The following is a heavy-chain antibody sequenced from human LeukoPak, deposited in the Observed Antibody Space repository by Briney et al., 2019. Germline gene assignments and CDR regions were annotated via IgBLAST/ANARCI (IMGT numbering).Heavy chain of an antibody. Sequence: GGSLRLSCAASGFTFSTYGMHWVRQAPGKGLEWVAFIRYDGRNKYYADSVKGRFTISRDNSKNTLCLQMNSLRAEDTAVYYCAKSVFDSSGDPYMDVWGKGTTVTISS. V-gene: IGHV3-30*02. CDR2: IRYDGRNK. J-gene: IGHJ6*03. D-gene: IGHD3-22*01. CDR3: AKSVFDSSGDPYMDV. CDR1: GFTFSTYG.